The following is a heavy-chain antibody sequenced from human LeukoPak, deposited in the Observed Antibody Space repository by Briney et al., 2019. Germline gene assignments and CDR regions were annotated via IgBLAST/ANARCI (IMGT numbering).Heavy chain of an antibody. Sequence: SETLSLTCTVSGGSISSSSYYWGWIRQPPGKGLEWIGSIYYSGSTYYNPSLKSRVTISVDTSKNQFSLKLSSVTAADTAVYYCARGYCSSTSCYYPHGMDVWGQGTTVTVSS. J-gene: IGHJ6*02. D-gene: IGHD2-2*01. CDR1: GGSISSSSYY. CDR3: ARGYCSSTSCYYPHGMDV. CDR2: IYYSGST. V-gene: IGHV4-39*07.